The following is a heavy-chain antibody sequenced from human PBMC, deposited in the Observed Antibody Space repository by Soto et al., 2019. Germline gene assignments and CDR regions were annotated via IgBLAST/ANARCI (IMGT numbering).Heavy chain of an antibody. D-gene: IGHD2-2*01. Sequence: QAQLVQSGAEVKKPGSSVKVSCKASGGTFSSYAISWVRQAPGQGLEWMGGIIPIFGTANYAQKFQGRVTITADESTSTAYMELSSLRSEDTAVYYCARVGCGSTSSVNPCKKVAYGMDVWGQGTTVTVSS. CDR2: IIPIFGTA. V-gene: IGHV1-69*01. CDR3: ARVGCGSTSSVNPCKKVAYGMDV. CDR1: GGTFSSYA. J-gene: IGHJ6*02.